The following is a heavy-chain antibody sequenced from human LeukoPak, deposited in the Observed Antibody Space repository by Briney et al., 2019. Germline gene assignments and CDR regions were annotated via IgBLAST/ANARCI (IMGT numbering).Heavy chain of an antibody. V-gene: IGHV4-61*01. CDR3: ARDQEGYCSGGSCYSRWFDP. CDR1: GDSVSSGSYY. Sequence: PSETLSLTCTVSGDSVSSGSYYWNWIRQPPGKGLEWIGYIYYSGSTNYNPSLKSRVTISVDTSKNQFSLKLSSVTAADTAVYYCARDQEGYCSGGSCYSRWFDPWGQGTPVTVSS. D-gene: IGHD2-15*01. J-gene: IGHJ5*02. CDR2: IYYSGST.